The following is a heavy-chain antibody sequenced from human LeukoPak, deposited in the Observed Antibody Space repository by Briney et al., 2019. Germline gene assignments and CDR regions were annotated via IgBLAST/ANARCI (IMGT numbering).Heavy chain of an antibody. D-gene: IGHD6-6*01. J-gene: IGHJ5*02. CDR3: AREPGIWDSSSLRTMPFDP. CDR1: GGSISSSSYY. Sequence: SETLSLTCTVSGGSISSSSYYWGWIRQPPGKGLEWSGSIYYSGSTYYNPSLKSRVTISVDTSKNQFSLKLSSVTAADTAVYYCAREPGIWDSSSLRTMPFDPWGQGTLVTVSS. V-gene: IGHV4-39*07. CDR2: IYYSGST.